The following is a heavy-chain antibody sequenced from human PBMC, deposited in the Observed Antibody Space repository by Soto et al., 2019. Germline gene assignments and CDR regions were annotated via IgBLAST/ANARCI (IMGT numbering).Heavy chain of an antibody. Sequence: PGGSLRLSCAASGFTFSSYAMSWVRQAPGKGLEWVSAISGSGGSTYYADSVKGRFTISRDNSKNTLYLQMNSLRAEDTAVYYCAKDRGQDIVATMVFDYWGQGTLVTVSS. V-gene: IGHV3-23*01. D-gene: IGHD5-12*01. J-gene: IGHJ4*02. CDR1: GFTFSSYA. CDR3: AKDRGQDIVATMVFDY. CDR2: ISGSGGST.